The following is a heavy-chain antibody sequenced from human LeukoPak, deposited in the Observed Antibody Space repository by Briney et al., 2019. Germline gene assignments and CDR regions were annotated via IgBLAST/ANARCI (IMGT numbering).Heavy chain of an antibody. CDR2: IRSKANSYAT. V-gene: IGHV3-73*01. CDR3: TRATYYYDSSGYT. CDR1: GFTFSGSA. Sequence: GGSLRLYCAASGFTFSGSAMHWVRQASGKGLEWVGRIRSKANSYATAYAASVKGRFTISRDDSKNTAYLQMNSLKTEDTAVYYCTRATYYYDSSGYTWGRGTLVTVSS. J-gene: IGHJ5*02. D-gene: IGHD3-22*01.